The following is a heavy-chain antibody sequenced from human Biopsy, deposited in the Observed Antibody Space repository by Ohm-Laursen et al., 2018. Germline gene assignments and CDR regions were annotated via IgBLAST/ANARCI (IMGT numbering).Heavy chain of an antibody. V-gene: IGHV3-23*01. CDR3: AGTRSSGFVPQTPRLFDY. CDR2: INGSGGST. Sequence: SLRLSCAASGFTFSSHAMSWVRQAPGKGLECVSVINGSGGSTYYADPVKGRFTISRDNSKNTLYLQMNSLRAEDTAVYYCAGTRSSGFVPQTPRLFDYWGPGTLVTVSS. CDR1: GFTFSSHA. J-gene: IGHJ4*02. D-gene: IGHD6-25*01.